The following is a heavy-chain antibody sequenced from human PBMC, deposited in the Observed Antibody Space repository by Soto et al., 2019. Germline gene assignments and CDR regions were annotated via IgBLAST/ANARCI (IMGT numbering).Heavy chain of an antibody. V-gene: IGHV4-59*01. CDR3: ARLNYYDSSGYYKRPYYYYGMDV. CDR2: IYYSGST. D-gene: IGHD3-22*01. CDR1: GGSISSYY. J-gene: IGHJ6*02. Sequence: QVQLQESGPGLVKPSETLSLTCTVSGGSISSYYWSWIRQPPGKGLEWIGYIYYSGSTNYNPSLKSRVTISVDTSKNQFSLKLSSVTAADTAVYYCARLNYYDSSGYYKRPYYYYGMDVWGQGTTVTVSS.